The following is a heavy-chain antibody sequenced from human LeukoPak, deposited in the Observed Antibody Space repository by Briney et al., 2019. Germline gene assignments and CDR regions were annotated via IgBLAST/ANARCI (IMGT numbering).Heavy chain of an antibody. CDR2: INPSGGST. CDR3: ARVIEIGGSLDY. D-gene: IGHD1-26*01. CDR1: GYTFTSYY. J-gene: IGHJ4*02. V-gene: IGHV1-46*01. Sequence: GASVKVSCKASGYTFTSYYMHWVRQAPGQGLEWMGIINPSGGSTSCAQKFQGRVTMTRDTSTSTVYMELSSLRSEDTAVYYCARVIEIGGSLDYWGQGTLVTVSS.